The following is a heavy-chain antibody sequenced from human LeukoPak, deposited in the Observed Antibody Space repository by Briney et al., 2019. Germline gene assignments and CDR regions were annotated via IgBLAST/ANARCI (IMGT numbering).Heavy chain of an antibody. CDR2: ISWDGGKT. CDR3: ARDLGARGSLFLLIY. CDR1: GFTFSSYA. V-gene: IGHV3-20*04. D-gene: IGHD3-16*01. Sequence: PGGSLRLSCAASGFTFSSYAMSWVRQAPGKGLEWVSGISWDGGKTGYADSVKGRFSISRDNAKNSLYLQMNGLRAEDTALYYCARDLGARGSLFLLIYWGQGTQVTVSS. J-gene: IGHJ4*02.